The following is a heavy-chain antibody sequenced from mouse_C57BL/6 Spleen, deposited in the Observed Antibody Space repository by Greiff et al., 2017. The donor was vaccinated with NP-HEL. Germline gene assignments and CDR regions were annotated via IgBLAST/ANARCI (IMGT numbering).Heavy chain of an antibody. Sequence: EVKLVESGPELVKPGASVKISCQASGYSFTDYNMNWVKQSNGKSLEWIGVINPNYGTTSYNQKFKGKATLTVDQSSSTAYMQLNSLTSEDSAVYYCARTYYSNYWYFDVWGTGTTVTVSS. CDR2: INPNYGTT. CDR1: GYSFTDYN. D-gene: IGHD2-5*01. V-gene: IGHV1-39*01. CDR3: ARTYYSNYWYFDV. J-gene: IGHJ1*03.